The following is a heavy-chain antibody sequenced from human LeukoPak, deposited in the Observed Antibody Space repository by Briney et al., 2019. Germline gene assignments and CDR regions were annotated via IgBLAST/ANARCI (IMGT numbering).Heavy chain of an antibody. CDR2: IYTSGST. CDR1: GGSISSYY. J-gene: IGHJ4*02. Sequence: SETLSLTCTVSGGSISSYYWIWIRQPAGKGLEWIGRIYTSGSTNYNPSLKSRVTMSVDTSKNQFSLKQNSVTAADTAVYYCARSLSSGWFPFDYWGQGTLVTVSS. D-gene: IGHD6-19*01. V-gene: IGHV4-4*07. CDR3: ARSLSSGWFPFDY.